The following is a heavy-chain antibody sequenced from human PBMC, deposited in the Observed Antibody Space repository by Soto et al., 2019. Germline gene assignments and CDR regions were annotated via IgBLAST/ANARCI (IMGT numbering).Heavy chain of an antibody. D-gene: IGHD1-20*01. Sequence: SDTLSLTCTVSCGSISSSTYYWGWIRQPPGKGLEWIGSIYYSGSTYYNPSLKSRVTVSVDTSKNQFSLKLSSVTAADAAVYYCARHGPTYNWNFGYWGQGTPVTVSS. V-gene: IGHV4-39*01. CDR3: ARHGPTYNWNFGY. CDR1: CGSISSSTYY. J-gene: IGHJ4*02. CDR2: IYYSGST.